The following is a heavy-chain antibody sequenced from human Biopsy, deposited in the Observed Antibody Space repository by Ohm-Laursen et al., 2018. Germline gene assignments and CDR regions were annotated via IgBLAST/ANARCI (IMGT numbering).Heavy chain of an antibody. V-gene: IGHV1-8*01. J-gene: IGHJ4*02. CDR1: GYTFISYD. Sequence: ASVKVSCKASGYTFISYDIDWVRQATGQGLEWMGWMNPNSGKTGYEQKFQGRVTMTTNTSVNTAYMELSSLTFEDTAVYYRAIEGGTYSKPFDYWGQGSQVIVSS. CDR3: AIEGGTYSKPFDY. D-gene: IGHD1-26*01. CDR2: MNPNSGKT.